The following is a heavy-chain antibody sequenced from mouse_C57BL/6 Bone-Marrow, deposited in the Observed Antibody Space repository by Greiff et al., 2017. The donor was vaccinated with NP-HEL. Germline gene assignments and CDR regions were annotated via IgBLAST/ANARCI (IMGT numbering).Heavy chain of an antibody. CDR1: GYTFTSYW. J-gene: IGHJ2*01. CDR3: ARALTGWYYFDY. Sequence: VQLQQPGAELVRPGSSVKLSCKASGYTFTSYWMHWVKQRPIQGLEWIGNIDPSDSDTHYNQKFKDKATLTVDKSSSTAYMQLSSLTSEDSAVYYCARALTGWYYFDYWGQGTTLTVSS. D-gene: IGHD2-3*01. V-gene: IGHV1-52*01. CDR2: IDPSDSDT.